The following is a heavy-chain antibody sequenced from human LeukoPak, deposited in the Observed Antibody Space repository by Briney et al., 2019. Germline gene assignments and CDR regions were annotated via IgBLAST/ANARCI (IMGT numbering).Heavy chain of an antibody. CDR1: GFTFTSFA. CDR2: ITGRHGPT. V-gene: IGHV3-23*01. Sequence: SGGSLRLSCAASGFTFTSFAMTWVRQAPGKGLEWVSPITGRHGPTYNTDSVKGRFTISRDNSQTKLYLQMNSLRAEDTAVYYCTKDPNGDYVGAFDPWGEGTLVTVSS. CDR3: TKDPNGDYVGAFDP. J-gene: IGHJ5*02. D-gene: IGHD4-17*01.